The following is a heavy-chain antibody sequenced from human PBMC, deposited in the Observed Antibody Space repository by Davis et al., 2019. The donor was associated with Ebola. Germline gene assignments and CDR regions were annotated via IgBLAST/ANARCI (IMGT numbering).Heavy chain of an antibody. CDR1: GGSFSGYY. J-gene: IGHJ5*02. CDR2: IYYSGCT. Sequence: MPSETLSLTCAVYGGSFSGYYWSWIRQPPGKGLEWIGYIYYSGCTNYNPSLKSRVTISVDTSKNQFSLKLSSVTAADTAVYYCARVDYDFWSGCNWFDPWGQGTLVTVSS. CDR3: ARVDYDFWSGCNWFDP. D-gene: IGHD3-3*01. V-gene: IGHV4-59*08.